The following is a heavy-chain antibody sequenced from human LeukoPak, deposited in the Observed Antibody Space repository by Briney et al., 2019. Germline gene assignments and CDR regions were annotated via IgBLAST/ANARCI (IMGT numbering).Heavy chain of an antibody. D-gene: IGHD3-22*01. J-gene: IGHJ4*02. CDR3: ARGDYYDSSGYYLY. CDR1: GGSISSYY. CDR2: IYYSGST. V-gene: IGHV4-59*08. Sequence: SETLSLTCIVSGGSISSYYWSWIRQPPGKGLEWIGYIYYSGSTNYNSSLKSRVTISLDTSKNQFSLKLSSMTAADTAVYYCARGDYYDSSGYYLYWGQGTLVTVSS.